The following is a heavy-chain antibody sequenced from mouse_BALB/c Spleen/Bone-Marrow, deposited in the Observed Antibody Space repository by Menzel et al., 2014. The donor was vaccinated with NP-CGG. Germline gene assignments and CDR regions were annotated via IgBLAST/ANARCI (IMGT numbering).Heavy chain of an antibody. J-gene: IGHJ4*01. Sequence: VQLQQSGVELVRPGTSVKASCKASGYAFTNYWIEWIKQRPGQGLEWIGVINPGSGGINYNEKFKGKATLTADKSSSCAYMQLSSLTSDDSAVYFCARELVRGMVYWGQGASVTVSS. CDR1: GYAFTNYW. CDR2: INPGSGGI. V-gene: IGHV1-54*01. D-gene: IGHD1-1*01. CDR3: ARELVRGMVY.